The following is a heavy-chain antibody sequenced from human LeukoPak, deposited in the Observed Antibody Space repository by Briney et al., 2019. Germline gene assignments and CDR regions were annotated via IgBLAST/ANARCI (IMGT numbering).Heavy chain of an antibody. CDR3: ARGRSGWYTVAY. CDR2: INPGGGNT. J-gene: IGHJ4*02. V-gene: IGHV1-46*01. CDR1: GYTFTSYY. Sequence: PGASVKVSCKASGYTFTSYYMHWARQAPGQGLEWLGIINPGGGNTSYAQKFQGRVTMTRDTSTSTVHMELNSLRSEDTAVYYCARGRSGWYTVAYWGQGTLVTVSS. D-gene: IGHD6-19*01.